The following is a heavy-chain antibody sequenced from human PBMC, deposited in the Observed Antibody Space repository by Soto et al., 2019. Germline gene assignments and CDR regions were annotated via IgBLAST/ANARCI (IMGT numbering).Heavy chain of an antibody. CDR3: AKGQASSGGYVGVDY. CDR2: ISSSSSYI. V-gene: IGHV3-21*01. CDR1: GFTFSSYS. J-gene: IGHJ4*02. Sequence: GGSLRLSCAASGFTFSSYSMNWVRQAPGKGLEWVSSISSSSSYIYYADSVKGRFTISRDKPKNTLYLQMNSRRAEDTAVYYCAKGQASSGGYVGVDYWGQGTLVTVSS. D-gene: IGHD6-19*01.